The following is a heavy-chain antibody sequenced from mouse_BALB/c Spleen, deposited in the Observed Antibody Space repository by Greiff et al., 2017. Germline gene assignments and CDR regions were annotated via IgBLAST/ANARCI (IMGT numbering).Heavy chain of an antibody. V-gene: IGHV1-9*01. CDR3: ARGGNYYGSSSYYYAMDY. Sequence: VQLQQSGAELMKPGASVKISCKATGYTFSSYWIEWVKQRPGHGLEWIGEILPGSGSTNYNEKFKGKATFTADTSSNTAYMQLSSLTSEDSAVYYCARGGNYYGSSSYYYAMDYWGQGTSVTVSS. CDR1: GYTFSSYW. CDR2: ILPGSGST. D-gene: IGHD1-1*01. J-gene: IGHJ4*01.